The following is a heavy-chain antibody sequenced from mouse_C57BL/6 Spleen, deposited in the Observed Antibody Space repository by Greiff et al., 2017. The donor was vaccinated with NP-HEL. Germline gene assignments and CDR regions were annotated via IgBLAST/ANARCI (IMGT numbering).Heavy chain of an antibody. J-gene: IGHJ4*01. V-gene: IGHV1-22*01. CDR1: GYTFTDYN. CDR3: ASYDYDPYYAMVY. Sequence: EVKLQESGPELVKPGASVKMSCKASGYTFTDYNMHWVKQSHGKSLEWIGYINPNNGGTSYNQKFKGKATLTVNKSSSTAYMELRSLTSEDSAVYYCASYDYDPYYAMVYWGQGTSVTVSS. D-gene: IGHD2-4*01. CDR2: INPNNGGT.